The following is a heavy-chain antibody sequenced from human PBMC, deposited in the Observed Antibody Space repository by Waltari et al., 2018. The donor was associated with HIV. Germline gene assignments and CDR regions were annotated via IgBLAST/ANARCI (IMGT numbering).Heavy chain of an antibody. CDR3: AKAESFGHPPDY. D-gene: IGHD1-26*01. CDR1: GFTFGDYA. CDR2: ISWNSDST. V-gene: IGHV3-9*01. Sequence: EVQLVVSGGGLVQPGRSLRLSCADSGFTFGDYAMHWVRQCSGKGLGWVSGISWNSDSTGYADAAKGRFTISRDNAKTSLYLQTNSLRTEDTALYYCAKAESFGHPPDYWGQGTLVTVSS. J-gene: IGHJ4*02.